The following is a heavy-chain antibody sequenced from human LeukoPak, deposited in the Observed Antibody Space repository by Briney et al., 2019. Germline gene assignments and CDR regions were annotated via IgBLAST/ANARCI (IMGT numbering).Heavy chain of an antibody. V-gene: IGHV4-34*01. D-gene: IGHD6-19*01. CDR2: INHSGST. CDR3: ARGRIAVAAGPVWFGP. CDR1: GGSFSGYY. Sequence: SETLSLTCAVYGGSFSGYYWSWIRQPPGKGLEWIGEINHSGSTNYNPSLKSRVTISVDTSKNQFSLKLSSVTAADTAVYYCARGRIAVAAGPVWFGPWGQGTLVTVSS. J-gene: IGHJ5*02.